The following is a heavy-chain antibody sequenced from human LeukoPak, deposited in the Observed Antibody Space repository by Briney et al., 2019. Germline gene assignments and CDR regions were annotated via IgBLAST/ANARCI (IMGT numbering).Heavy chain of an antibody. CDR2: ISSSGSTI. V-gene: IGHV3-48*03. J-gene: IGHJ4*02. D-gene: IGHD1-26*01. CDR3: AREATTYHDY. Sequence: GGSLRLSCAASGLIFSSHEMNWVRQAPGKGLEWVSYISSSGSTIYYADSVKGRFTISRDNAKNSLSLQMNSLRAEDTAVYYCAREATTYHDYWGQGTLVTVSS. CDR1: GLIFSSHE.